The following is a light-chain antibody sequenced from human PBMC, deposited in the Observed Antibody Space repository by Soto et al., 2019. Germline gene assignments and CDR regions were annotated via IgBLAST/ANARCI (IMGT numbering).Light chain of an antibody. J-gene: IGKJ3*01. V-gene: IGKV3-20*01. CDR3: HQYGSSPLS. CDR1: QSVNSNY. Sequence: EIVLTQSPGTLSLSPGERATLSCRSSQSVNSNYLAWYQKKPGQAPRLLIYGASSRATGLPDRFSGSGSGTEFTLTISGLESDDFAVYYCHQYGSSPLSFGPGTKVDIK. CDR2: GAS.